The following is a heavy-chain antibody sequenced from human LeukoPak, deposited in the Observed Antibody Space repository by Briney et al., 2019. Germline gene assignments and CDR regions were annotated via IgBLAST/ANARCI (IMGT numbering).Heavy chain of an antibody. V-gene: IGHV3-66*01. D-gene: IGHD5-24*01. CDR1: GFTVSNYY. J-gene: IGHJ4*02. Sequence: GGSLRLSCAASGFTVSNYYMSWVRQAPGKGLEWVSILYTGGTTYYADSVKGRFTISRDNSKNTLYLEMNSLRAEDTAVYYCARDGDGYNFGSDYWGQGTLVTVSS. CDR3: ARDGDGYNFGSDY. CDR2: LYTGGTT.